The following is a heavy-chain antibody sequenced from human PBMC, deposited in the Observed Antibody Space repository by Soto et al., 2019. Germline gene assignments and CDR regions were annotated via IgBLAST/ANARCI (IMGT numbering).Heavy chain of an antibody. Sequence: ASVKVSCKASGGTFSSYAISWVRQAPGQGLEWMGGIIPIFGTANYAQKFQGRVTITADESTSTAYMELSSLRSEDTAVYYCAREADYYDSSEKATNWFDPWGQGTLVTVSS. CDR2: IIPIFGTA. J-gene: IGHJ5*02. V-gene: IGHV1-69*13. CDR1: GGTFSSYA. CDR3: AREADYYDSSEKATNWFDP. D-gene: IGHD3-22*01.